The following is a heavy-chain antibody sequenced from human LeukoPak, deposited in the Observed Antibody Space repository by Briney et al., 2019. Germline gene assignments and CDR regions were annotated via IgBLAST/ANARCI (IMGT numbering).Heavy chain of an antibody. CDR2: IYHSGST. J-gene: IGHJ4*02. CDR3: ARENPGSPDY. V-gene: IGHV4-38-2*02. Sequence: SETLSLTCTVSGVSISSYFWNWIRQPPGKGLEWIGSIYHSGSTYYNLSLKSRVTISVDTSKNQFSLKLSSVTAADTAVYYCARENPGSPDYWGQGTLVTVSS. CDR1: GVSISSYF.